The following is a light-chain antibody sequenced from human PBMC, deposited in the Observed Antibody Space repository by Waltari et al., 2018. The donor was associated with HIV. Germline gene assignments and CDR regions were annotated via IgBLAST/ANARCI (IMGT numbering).Light chain of an antibody. V-gene: IGKV4-1*01. Sequence: DIVMTQSPDSLAVSLGERATIICKSSQSVLYSSNNKNYLAWYQQKPGQSPKLLIYWASTRESGVPDRFSGSGSGTDFTLTISSLQAEDVAVYYCLQYYSTPRTFGQGTKVEIK. CDR1: QSVLYSSNNKNY. CDR3: LQYYSTPRT. CDR2: WAS. J-gene: IGKJ1*01.